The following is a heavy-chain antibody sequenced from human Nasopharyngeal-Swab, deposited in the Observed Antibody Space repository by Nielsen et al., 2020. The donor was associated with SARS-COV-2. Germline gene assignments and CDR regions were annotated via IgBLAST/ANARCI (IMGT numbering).Heavy chain of an antibody. D-gene: IGHD6-19*01. Sequence: SETLSLTCAVSGGSINSGGYSWSWIRQPPGKGLEWIGYIHHSGSTYYNPSLKSRVTISVDTSKNQFSLKLSSVTAADTAVYYCARGGYSSGWVVYWGQGTLVTVSS. CDR1: GGSINSGGYS. J-gene: IGHJ4*02. CDR3: ARGGYSSGWVVY. V-gene: IGHV4-30-2*01. CDR2: IHHSGST.